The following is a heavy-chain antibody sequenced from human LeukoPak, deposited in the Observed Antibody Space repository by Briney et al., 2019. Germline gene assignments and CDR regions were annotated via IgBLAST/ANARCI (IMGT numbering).Heavy chain of an antibody. D-gene: IGHD6-13*01. CDR1: GGSFSGYY. CDR2: INQSGST. J-gene: IGHJ4*02. V-gene: IGHV4-34*01. CDR3: TRGAGGQQLVN. Sequence: PSETLSLTCAVYGGSFSGYYWSWLRQPPGKGLEWIGEINQSGSTNYNPSLKSRVTISVDTSKNQFSLKLSSVTAADTAVYYCTRGAGGQQLVNWGQGTLVTVSS.